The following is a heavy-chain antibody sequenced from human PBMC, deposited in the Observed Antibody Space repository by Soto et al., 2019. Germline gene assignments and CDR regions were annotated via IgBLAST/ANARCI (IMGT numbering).Heavy chain of an antibody. J-gene: IGHJ4*02. Sequence: GGSLRLSCAASGFTFSSYAMSWVRQAPGKGLEWVSAISGSGGSTYYADSVKGRFTISRDNSKNTLYLQMNSLRAEDTAVYYCAKTQHPATIFGVSDDWGKGTLVTVAS. CDR3: AKTQHPATIFGVSDD. CDR1: GFTFSSYA. D-gene: IGHD3-3*01. V-gene: IGHV3-23*01. CDR2: ISGSGGST.